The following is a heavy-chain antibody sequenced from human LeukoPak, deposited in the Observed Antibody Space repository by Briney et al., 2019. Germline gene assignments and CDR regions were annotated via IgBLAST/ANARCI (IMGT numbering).Heavy chain of an antibody. J-gene: IGHJ4*02. CDR3: ARHRLLDTTGYYYDFDY. Sequence: PSETLSLTCAVSGYPISNGYYWGWIRQPPGKGLELIGSIYYSGNTYDNPSLKSRVTISLDTSKNQFSLRLSSVTASDTAVYYCARHRLLDTTGYYYDFDYWGQGTLVTVSS. V-gene: IGHV4-38-2*01. D-gene: IGHD3-22*01. CDR2: IYYSGNT. CDR1: GYPISNGYY.